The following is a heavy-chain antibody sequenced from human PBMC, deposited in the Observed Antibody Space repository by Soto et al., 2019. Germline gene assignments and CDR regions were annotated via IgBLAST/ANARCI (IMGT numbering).Heavy chain of an antibody. D-gene: IGHD3-3*02. CDR3: ARELSSIYTGAYLDY. CDR1: GFNFGGYD. V-gene: IGHV3-48*02. Sequence: PGGSLRLSCAASGFNFGGYDMNWVRQAPGKGLEWVSYISTSSTTIYYAEAVKGRFTISRDNAKNSLYLQMTSLRDEDTAVYYCARELSSIYTGAYLDYWGQGTLVTVSS. J-gene: IGHJ4*02. CDR2: ISTSSTTI.